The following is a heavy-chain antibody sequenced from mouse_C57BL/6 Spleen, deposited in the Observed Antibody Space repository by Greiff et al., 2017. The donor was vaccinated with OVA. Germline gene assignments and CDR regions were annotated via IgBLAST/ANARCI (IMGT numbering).Heavy chain of an antibody. J-gene: IGHJ4*01. CDR1: GFTFSDYY. V-gene: IGHV5-12*01. CDR3: ARKKTTVGGDYAMDY. CDR2: ISNGGGST. Sequence: EVMLVESGGGLVQPGGSLKLSCAASGFTFSDYYMYWVRQTPEKRLEWVAYISNGGGSTYYPDTVKGRFTISRDNAKNTLYLQMSRLTSEDTAMYYCARKKTTVGGDYAMDYWGQGTSVTVSS. D-gene: IGHD1-1*01.